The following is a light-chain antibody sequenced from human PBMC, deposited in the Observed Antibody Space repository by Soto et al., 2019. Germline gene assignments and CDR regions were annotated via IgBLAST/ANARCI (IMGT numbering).Light chain of an antibody. CDR1: SSDVGGYKY. CDR3: QSYDSSLSGWV. V-gene: IGLV2-14*01. Sequence: QSALTQPASVSGSPGQSITISCTGTSSDVGGYKYVSWYQQHPGKAPKLMIYEVNNRPSGVSNRFSGSKSGNTASLTISGLQAEDEADYYCQSYDSSLSGWVFGGGTKVTVL. J-gene: IGLJ3*02. CDR2: EVN.